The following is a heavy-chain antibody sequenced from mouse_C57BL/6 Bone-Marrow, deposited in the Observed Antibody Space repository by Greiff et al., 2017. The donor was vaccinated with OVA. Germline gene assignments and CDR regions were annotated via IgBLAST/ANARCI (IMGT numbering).Heavy chain of an antibody. J-gene: IGHJ3*01. CDR2: IWSGGST. V-gene: IGHV2-2*01. D-gene: IGHD2-4*01. Sequence: QVQLQQSGPGLVQPSQSLSITCTVSGFSLTSYGVHWVRQSPGKGLEWLGVIWSGGSTDYNAAFISRLSISKDNSKSQVFFKMNSLQADDTAIYYCARNQRLPAWFAYWGQGTLVTVSA. CDR3: ARNQRLPAWFAY. CDR1: GFSLTSYG.